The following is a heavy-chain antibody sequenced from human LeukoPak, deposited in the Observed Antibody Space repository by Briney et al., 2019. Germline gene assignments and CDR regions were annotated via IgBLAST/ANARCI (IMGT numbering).Heavy chain of an antibody. CDR2: ISYDGSNK. Sequence: GGSLRLSCAASGFTFSSYGMHWVRQASGKGLEWVAVISYDGSNKYYADSVKGRFTISRDNSKNTLYLQMNSLRAEDTAMYYCAKESSGYYYYGMDVWGQGTTVTVSS. J-gene: IGHJ6*02. D-gene: IGHD3-10*01. CDR1: GFTFSSYG. V-gene: IGHV3-30*18. CDR3: AKESSGYYYYGMDV.